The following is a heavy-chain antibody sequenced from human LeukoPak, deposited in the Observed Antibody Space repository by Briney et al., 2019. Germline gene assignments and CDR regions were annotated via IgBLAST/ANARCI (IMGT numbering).Heavy chain of an antibody. V-gene: IGHV3-21*01. D-gene: IGHD5-12*01. CDR3: ASYSGYDWDYYYYMDV. CDR1: GFTFSSYS. Sequence: GGSLRLSCAASGFTFSSYSMNWVRQAPGKGLEWVSSISSSSSYIYYADSVKGRFTISRDNAKNSLYLQMNSLRAEDTAVYYCASYSGYDWDYYYYMDVWGKGTTVTVSS. CDR2: ISSSSSYI. J-gene: IGHJ6*03.